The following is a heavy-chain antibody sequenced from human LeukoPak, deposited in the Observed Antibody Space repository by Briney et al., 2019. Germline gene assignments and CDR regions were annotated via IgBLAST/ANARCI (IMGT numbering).Heavy chain of an antibody. CDR2: IIPILGIA. CDR3: ASFPYGGSGSRSDY. J-gene: IGHJ4*02. Sequence: SVKVSCKASGGTFSSYAISWVRQAPGQGLEWMGRIIPILGIANYAQKFQGRVTITADKSTSTAYMELSSLRSEDTAVYYCASFPYGGSGSRSDYWGQGTLVTVSS. CDR1: GGTFSSYA. D-gene: IGHD3-10*01. V-gene: IGHV1-69*04.